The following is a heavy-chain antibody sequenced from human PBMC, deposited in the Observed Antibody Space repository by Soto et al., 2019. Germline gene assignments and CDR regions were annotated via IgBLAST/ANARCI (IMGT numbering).Heavy chain of an antibody. CDR1: GFSFSSYS. Sequence: PGGSLRLSCAVSGFSFSSYSMNWVRQAPGKGLEWVSSISSSSSYIYYADSVKGRFTISRDNAKNSLYLQMNSLRAEDTAVYYCARDYYGSGSYHRNYFDYWGQGTLVTVSS. CDR3: ARDYYGSGSYHRNYFDY. CDR2: ISSSSSYI. J-gene: IGHJ4*02. V-gene: IGHV3-21*01. D-gene: IGHD3-10*01.